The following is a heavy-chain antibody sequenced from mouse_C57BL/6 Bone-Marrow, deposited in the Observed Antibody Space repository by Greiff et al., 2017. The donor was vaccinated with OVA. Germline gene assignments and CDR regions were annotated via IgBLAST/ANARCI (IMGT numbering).Heavy chain of an antibody. V-gene: IGHV1-19*01. CDR1: GYTFTDYY. CDR3: ARDYYGSGY. D-gene: IGHD1-1*01. Sequence: VQLKESGPVLVKPGASVKMSCKASGYTFTDYYMNWVKQSHGKSLEWIGVINPYNGGTSYNQQFKGKATLTVDKSSSTAYMELNSLTSEDSAVYYCARDYYGSGYWGQGTTLTVSS. CDR2: INPYNGGT. J-gene: IGHJ2*01.